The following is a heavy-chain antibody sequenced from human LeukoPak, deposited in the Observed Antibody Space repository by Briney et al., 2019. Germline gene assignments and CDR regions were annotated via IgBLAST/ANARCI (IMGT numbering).Heavy chain of an antibody. CDR3: ARELSHDAFDI. V-gene: IGHV4-31*03. J-gene: IGHJ3*02. CDR1: GGSISSGGYC. CDR2: IYYSGST. Sequence: PSETLSLTCTVSGGSISSGGYCWSWIRQHPGKGLEWIGYIYYSGSTYYNPSLKSRVTISVDTSKNQFSLKLSSVTAADTAVYYCARELSHDAFDIWGQGTMVTVSS. D-gene: IGHD3-16*02.